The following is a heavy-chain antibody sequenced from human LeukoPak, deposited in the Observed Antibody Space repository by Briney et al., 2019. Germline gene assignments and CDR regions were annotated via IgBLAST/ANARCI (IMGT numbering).Heavy chain of an antibody. J-gene: IGHJ4*02. Sequence: GGSLRLSCAASGFTFSSYSMNWVRQGPGKGLEWVSSISSSSSYIYYADSVKGRFTISRDNAKNSLYLQMNSLRAEDTAVYYCARVHLGSSWLFYYWGQGTLVTVSS. D-gene: IGHD6-13*01. CDR1: GFTFSSYS. CDR3: ARVHLGSSWLFYY. CDR2: ISSSSSYI. V-gene: IGHV3-21*01.